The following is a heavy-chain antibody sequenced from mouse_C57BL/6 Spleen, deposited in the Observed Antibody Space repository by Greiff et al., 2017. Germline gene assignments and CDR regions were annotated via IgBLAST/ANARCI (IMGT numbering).Heavy chain of an antibody. CDR2: ISSGSSTI. Sequence: EVQGVESGGGLVKPGGSLKLSCAASGFTFSDYGMHWVRQAPEKGLEWVAYISSGSSTIYYADTVKGRFTISRDNAKNTLFLQMTSLRSEDTAMYYCARVLDCYYDYVGFAYWGQGTLVTVSA. J-gene: IGHJ3*01. V-gene: IGHV5-17*01. D-gene: IGHD1-2*01. CDR3: ARVLDCYYDYVGFAY. CDR1: GFTFSDYG.